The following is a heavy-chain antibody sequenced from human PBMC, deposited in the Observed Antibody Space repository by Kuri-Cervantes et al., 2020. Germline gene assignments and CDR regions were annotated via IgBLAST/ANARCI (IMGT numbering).Heavy chain of an antibody. J-gene: IGHJ5*02. V-gene: IGHV3-23*01. CDR1: GFTFSSYA. CDR2: ISGSGGST. D-gene: IGHD6-13*01. CDR3: ARDASIAAAWVWFDP. Sequence: GESLKISCAASGFTFSSYAMHWVRQAPGKGLEWVSAISGSGGSTYYADSVKGRFTISRGNSKNTLYLQMNSLRAEDTAVYYCARDASIAAAWVWFDPWGQGTLVTVSS.